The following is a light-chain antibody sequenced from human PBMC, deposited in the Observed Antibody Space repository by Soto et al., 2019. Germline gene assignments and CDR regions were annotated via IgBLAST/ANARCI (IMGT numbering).Light chain of an antibody. V-gene: IGKV1-39*01. Sequence: DIHMTQSPSSLSASRLYIFAITWXGSQDIRSFLNSYQQKPGKAPQLLIYGASILHNGVPSRFSASGSGTDFTLTISSLQPEDLATYYCPQINFTPRTFGQGTK. CDR3: PQINFTPRT. CDR2: GAS. J-gene: IGKJ1*01. CDR1: QDIRSF.